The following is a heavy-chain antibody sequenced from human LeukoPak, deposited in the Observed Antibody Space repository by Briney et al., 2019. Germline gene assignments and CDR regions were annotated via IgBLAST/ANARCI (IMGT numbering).Heavy chain of an antibody. J-gene: IGHJ4*02. D-gene: IGHD3-22*01. Sequence: GGSLRLSCATSGFTFSSYGMSWVRQAPGQGLEWVSAISGSGGSTYYADSVKGRFTISRDNSKNTLYLQMNSLRAEDTAVYYCAKIATMIVVADLDYWGQGTLVTVSS. CDR1: GFTFSSYG. CDR3: AKIATMIVVADLDY. CDR2: ISGSGGST. V-gene: IGHV3-23*01.